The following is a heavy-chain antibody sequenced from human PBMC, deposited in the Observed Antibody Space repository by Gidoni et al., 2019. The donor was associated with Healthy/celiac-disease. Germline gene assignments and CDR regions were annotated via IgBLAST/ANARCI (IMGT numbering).Heavy chain of an antibody. J-gene: IGHJ4*02. CDR3: AKDIRKGPEGSLDY. D-gene: IGHD2-21*01. Sequence: EVQLLESGVGLVQPGGSLSLSCAASGFTFSSYAMSWVRKAPGKGLEWVSAISGSGGSTYYADSVKGRFTISRDNSKNTLYLQMNSLRAEDTAVYYCAKDIRKGPEGSLDYWGQGTLVTVSS. CDR2: ISGSGGST. V-gene: IGHV3-23*01. CDR1: GFTFSSYA.